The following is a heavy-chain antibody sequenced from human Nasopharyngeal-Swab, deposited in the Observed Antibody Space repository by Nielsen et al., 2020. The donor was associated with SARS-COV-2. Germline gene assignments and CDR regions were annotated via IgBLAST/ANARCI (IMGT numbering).Heavy chain of an antibody. D-gene: IGHD3-10*01. J-gene: IGHJ6*02. Sequence: SVKVSCKASGGTFSSYAISWVRQAPGQGLEWMGGIIPIFGTANYAQKFQGRVTITADESTSTAYMELSSLRSEDTAVYYCARAMGSGSYNYYYYGMDVWGQGTLVTVSS. CDR2: IIPIFGTA. CDR1: GGTFSSYA. V-gene: IGHV1-69*13. CDR3: ARAMGSGSYNYYYYGMDV.